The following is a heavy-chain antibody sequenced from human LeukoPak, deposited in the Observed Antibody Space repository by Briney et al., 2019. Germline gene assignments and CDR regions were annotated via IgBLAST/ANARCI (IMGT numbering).Heavy chain of an antibody. CDR2: INPNSGGT. J-gene: IGHJ4*02. V-gene: IGHV1-2*02. CDR1: GYTFTGYY. D-gene: IGHD5-12*01. CDR3: ARDGGGGYDSFDY. Sequence: ASVKVPCKASGYTFTGYYMHWVRQAPGQGLEWMGWINPNSGGTNYAQKFQGRVTMTRDTSISTAYMELSRLRSDDTAVYYRARDGGGGYDSFDYWGQGTLVTVSS.